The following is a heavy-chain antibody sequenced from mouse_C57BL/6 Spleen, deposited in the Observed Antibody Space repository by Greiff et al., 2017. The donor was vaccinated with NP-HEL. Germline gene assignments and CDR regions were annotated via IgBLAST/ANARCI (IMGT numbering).Heavy chain of an antibody. J-gene: IGHJ2*01. V-gene: IGHV3-6*01. Sequence: DVKLQESGPGLVKPSQSLSLTCSVTGYSITSGYYWNWIRQFPGNKLEWMGYISYDGSNNYNPSLKNRISITRDTSKNQFFLKLNSVTTEDTATYYCARIYYGNMYYFDYWGQGTTLTVSS. CDR1: GYSITSGYY. CDR3: ARIYYGNMYYFDY. CDR2: ISYDGSN. D-gene: IGHD2-1*01.